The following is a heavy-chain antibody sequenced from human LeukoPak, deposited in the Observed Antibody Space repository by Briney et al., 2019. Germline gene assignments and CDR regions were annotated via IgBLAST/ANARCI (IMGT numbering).Heavy chain of an antibody. V-gene: IGHV1-8*01. CDR2: MNPNSGNT. CDR1: GYTFTSYD. CDR3: ARGVRVYDYVWGSYRYYPWFDP. J-gene: IGHJ5*02. D-gene: IGHD3-16*02. Sequence: GASVKVSCKASGYTFTSYDINWVRQATGQGLEWMGWMNPNSGNTGYAQKFQGRVTMTRNTSISTAYMELSSLRSEDTAVYYCARGVRVYDYVWGSYRYYPWFDPWGQGTLVTASS.